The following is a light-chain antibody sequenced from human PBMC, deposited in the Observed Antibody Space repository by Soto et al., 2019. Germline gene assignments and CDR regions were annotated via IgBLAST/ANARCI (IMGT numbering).Light chain of an antibody. CDR2: DVS. CDR1: GSDVGAYRY. CDR3: DSYTSSSSYA. Sequence: QSVLTHPASVSGSPRQSITISCTGTGSDVGAYRYVSWYQQHPGQAPKLIIYDVSNRPSGVSDRFSGSKSGNTASLTISGLQSEDEADYYCDSYTSSSSYAFGTGTKVTVL. V-gene: IGLV2-14*01. J-gene: IGLJ1*01.